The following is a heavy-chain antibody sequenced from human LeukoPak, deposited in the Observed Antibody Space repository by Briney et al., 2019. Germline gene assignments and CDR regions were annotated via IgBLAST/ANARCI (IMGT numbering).Heavy chain of an antibody. CDR3: ARNQDDYNFYDY. J-gene: IGHJ4*02. CDR2: IYWNDDN. D-gene: IGHD5-24*01. CDR1: GFSLSTTGVG. Sequence: KASGPTLVNPTQTLTLTCTLSGFSLSTTGVGVGWIRQPPGKALEWLALIYWNDDNRYNPSLKRRLTITKDTSKNQVVLTMTNMDPVDTATYYCARNQDDYNFYDYWGQGTLVTVSS. V-gene: IGHV2-5*01.